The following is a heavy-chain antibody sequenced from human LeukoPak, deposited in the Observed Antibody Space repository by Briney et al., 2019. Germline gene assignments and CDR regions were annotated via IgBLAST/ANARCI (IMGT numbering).Heavy chain of an antibody. CDR3: ARIPGGSSSWYFDY. CDR2: IDWDDDK. J-gene: IGHJ4*02. V-gene: IGHV2-70*04. CDR1: GFSLSTSGMR. D-gene: IGHD6-13*01. Sequence: KESGPALVKPTQTLTLTCTFSGFSLSTSGMRVSWIRQPPGKALEWLARIDWDDDKFYSTSLKTRLTISKDTSKNQVVLTMTNMGPVDTATYYCARIPGGSSSWYFDYWGQGTLVTVSS.